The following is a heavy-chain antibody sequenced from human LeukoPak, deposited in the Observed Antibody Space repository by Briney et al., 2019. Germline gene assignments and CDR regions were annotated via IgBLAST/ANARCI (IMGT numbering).Heavy chain of an antibody. CDR2: ITTGGGST. D-gene: IGHD6-6*01. V-gene: IGHV3-23*01. CDR3: AKKIQYSSSSSDY. J-gene: IGHJ4*02. Sequence: AGGSLRLSCAASGXTFSNYAMSWVRQAPGKGLEWVSDITTGGGSTYYADSVKGRFTISRDNSKNTLYLQMNSLRAEDTAVYFCAKKIQYSSSSSDYWGQGALVTVSS. CDR1: GXTFSNYA.